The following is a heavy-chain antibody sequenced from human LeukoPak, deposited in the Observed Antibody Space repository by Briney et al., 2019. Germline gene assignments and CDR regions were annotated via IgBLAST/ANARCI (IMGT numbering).Heavy chain of an antibody. Sequence: GGSLRLSCAASGFTFSRYGMQWVRQAPGKGLEWVAFIRYDGSNKYYADSVKGRFTISRDNSKNTLYLQMNSLRAEDTAVYYCAKDRPIAAAGISGWFDPWGQGTLVTVSS. CDR1: GFTFSRYG. J-gene: IGHJ5*02. CDR2: IRYDGSNK. D-gene: IGHD6-13*01. CDR3: AKDRPIAAAGISGWFDP. V-gene: IGHV3-30*02.